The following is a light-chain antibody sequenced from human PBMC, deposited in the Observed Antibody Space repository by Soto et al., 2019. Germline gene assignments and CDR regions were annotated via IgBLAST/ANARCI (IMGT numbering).Light chain of an antibody. Sequence: DIQMTQSPSTLSASVGDRVTITCRASQSVGYWLAWYQQKPGKAPTFLVYDASNLHSGVPARFSGSGSGSEFTLTISSLQPDDFGTYYCQQYNSYPLTFGGGTKVEIK. J-gene: IGKJ4*01. V-gene: IGKV1-5*01. CDR3: QQYNSYPLT. CDR2: DAS. CDR1: QSVGYW.